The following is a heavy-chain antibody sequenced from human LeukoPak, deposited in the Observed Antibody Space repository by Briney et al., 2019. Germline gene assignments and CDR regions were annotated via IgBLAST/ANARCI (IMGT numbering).Heavy chain of an antibody. D-gene: IGHD3-22*01. CDR1: GYTFTSYG. V-gene: IGHV1-69*04. CDR2: IIPILGIA. J-gene: IGHJ6*02. Sequence: ASVKVSCKASGYTFTSYGISWVRQAPGQGLEWMGRIIPILGIANYAQKFQGRVTITADKSTSTAYMELSSLRSEDTAVYYCARAPYYYDSSIYYYYYYGMDVWGQGTTVTVSS. CDR3: ARAPYYYDSSIYYYYYYGMDV.